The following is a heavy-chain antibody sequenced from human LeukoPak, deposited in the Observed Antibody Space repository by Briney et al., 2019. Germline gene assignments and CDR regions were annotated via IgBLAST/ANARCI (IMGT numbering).Heavy chain of an antibody. CDR2: IKQDGSEE. J-gene: IGHJ4*02. V-gene: IGHV3-7*01. D-gene: IGHD3-10*01. Sequence: GGSPRLSCAASGFTFSSYWMSWVRQAPGKGLEWVTNIKQDGSEEYYVDSVKGRFTISRDNAKNSLYLQMNSLRAEDTAVYYCARPLYSSSRGHVGFDYWGQGTLVTVSS. CDR1: GFTFSSYW. CDR3: ARPLYSSSRGHVGFDY.